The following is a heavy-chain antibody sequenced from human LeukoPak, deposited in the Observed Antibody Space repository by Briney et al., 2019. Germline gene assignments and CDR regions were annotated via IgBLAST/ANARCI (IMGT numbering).Heavy chain of an antibody. D-gene: IGHD3-10*01. CDR2: ISTYNGNT. Sequence: PGASVKVSCKASGYTFTSYGISWVRQAPGQGLERMGWISTYNGNTNYAQKLQGRVTLTIDTSTSTAYMELRSLRSDDTAVFYCAREGERMYYGSGSNSWFGMDVWGQGTTVTVSS. CDR3: AREGERMYYGSGSNSWFGMDV. V-gene: IGHV1-18*01. CDR1: GYTFTSYG. J-gene: IGHJ6*02.